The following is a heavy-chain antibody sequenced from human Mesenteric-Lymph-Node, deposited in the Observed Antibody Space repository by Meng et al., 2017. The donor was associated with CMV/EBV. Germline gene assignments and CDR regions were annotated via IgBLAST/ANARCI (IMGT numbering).Heavy chain of an antibody. CDR2: ISSSSSTI. J-gene: IGHJ6*02. CDR3: AWCGSGCRYYYYGMDV. D-gene: IGHD6-19*01. CDR1: GFTFSSYS. Sequence: GESLKISCAASGFTFSSYSMNWVRQAPGKGLEWVSYISSSSSTIYYADSVKGRFTISRDNAKNTLYLQMNSLRAEDTAVYYCAWCGSGCRYYYYGMDVWGQGTTVTVSS. V-gene: IGHV3-48*04.